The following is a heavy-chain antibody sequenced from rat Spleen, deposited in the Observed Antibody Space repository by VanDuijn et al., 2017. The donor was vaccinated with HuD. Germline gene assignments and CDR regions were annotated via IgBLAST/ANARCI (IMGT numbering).Heavy chain of an antibody. Sequence: EVQLVESGGGLVQPGRSLKLSCAASGFTFSNYYMAWVRQAPTKGLEWVATISSDGRRNYYRDSVKGRFTISRDNAKSTLYLQMDSLRSEDTATYYCARQNSGFDYWGQGVMVTVSS. V-gene: IGHV5-29*01. CDR1: GFTFSNYY. J-gene: IGHJ2*01. D-gene: IGHD4-3*01. CDR2: ISSDGRRN. CDR3: ARQNSGFDY.